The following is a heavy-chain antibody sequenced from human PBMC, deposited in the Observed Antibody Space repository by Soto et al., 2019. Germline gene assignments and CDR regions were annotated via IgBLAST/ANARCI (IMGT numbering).Heavy chain of an antibody. J-gene: IGHJ4*02. CDR3: PFGSGSHDY. CDR2: ISHTGST. V-gene: IGHV4-39*01. D-gene: IGHD3-10*01. CDR1: RGSISRSSYY. Sequence: QLQLQESGPGLVKPSETLSLTCTVSRGSISRSSYYWSWIRHPPGKRLEGIGSISHTGSTYYSPSLKSRVTISVDTSKTLFSLKLTSVTAADTAVYYCPFGSGSHDYWGQGTLVTVSS.